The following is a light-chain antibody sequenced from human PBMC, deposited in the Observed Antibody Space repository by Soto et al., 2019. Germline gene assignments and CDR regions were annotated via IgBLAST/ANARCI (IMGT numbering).Light chain of an antibody. CDR1: QEISNY. V-gene: IGKV1-33*01. CDR2: DAS. Sequence: DIQMIQSPSSLSASVGDRVTITCQASQEISNYLNWYQQKPGKAPKLLIYDASNLERGVPSSFSGRGSGKEFTFTISSLQAEDFATYYCQQYDHVPRTFGRGPKVEIK. CDR3: QQYDHVPRT. J-gene: IGKJ1*01.